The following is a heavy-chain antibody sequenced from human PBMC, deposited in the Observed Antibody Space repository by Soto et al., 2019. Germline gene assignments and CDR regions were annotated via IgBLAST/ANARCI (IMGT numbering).Heavy chain of an antibody. J-gene: IGHJ5*02. CDR3: ATRITVFGLLIPPFDP. CDR2: INHTVGT. V-gene: IGHV4-34*01. CDR1: GGSFNGYY. D-gene: IGHD3-3*01. Sequence: XATLSLSYAVYGGSFNGYYWNWIRQPPGKGLEWIGEINHTVGTHYNPSLKSRFTMSVDTSKNQFSLRLSSVTAADTAIYYCATRITVFGLLIPPFDPCGQGTQVTVSS.